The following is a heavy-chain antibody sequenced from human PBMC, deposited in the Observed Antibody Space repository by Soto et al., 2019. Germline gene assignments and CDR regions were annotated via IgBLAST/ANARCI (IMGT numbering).Heavy chain of an antibody. CDR2: INHSGST. V-gene: IGHV4-34*01. CDR3: ARERVRYTYYYYGMDV. D-gene: IGHD5-12*01. Sequence: SETLSLTCAVYGGSFSGYYWSWIRQPPGKGLEWIGEINHSGSTNYNPSLKSRVTISVDTSKNQFPLKLSSVTAADPAVYYCARERVRYTYYYYGMDVWGQGTTVTVSS. CDR1: GGSFSGYY. J-gene: IGHJ6*02.